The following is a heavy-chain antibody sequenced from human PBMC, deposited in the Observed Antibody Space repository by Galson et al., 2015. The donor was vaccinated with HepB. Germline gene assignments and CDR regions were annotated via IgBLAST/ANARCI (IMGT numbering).Heavy chain of an antibody. D-gene: IGHD4-11*01. CDR1: GYTFTDYY. CDR2: VDPEDGET. CDR3: ATDRGMTTAYNYYYGMDV. J-gene: IGHJ6*02. V-gene: IGHV1-69-2*01. Sequence: VKVSCKVSGYTFTDYYMHWVQQAPGKGLEWMGLVDPEDGETIYAEKFQGRVTITADTSTDTAYMELSSLRSEDTAVYYCATDRGMTTAYNYYYGMDVWGQGTTVTVSS.